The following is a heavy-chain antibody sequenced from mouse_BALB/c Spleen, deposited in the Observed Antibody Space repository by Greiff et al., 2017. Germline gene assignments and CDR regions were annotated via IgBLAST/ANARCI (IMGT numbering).Heavy chain of an antibody. Sequence: EVQRVESGGGLVKPGGSLKLSCAASGFTFSSYAMSWVRQSPEKRLEWVAEISSGGSYTYYPDTVTGRFTISRDNAKNTLYLEMSSLRSEDTAMYYCARDEGYFDYWGQGTTLTVSS. CDR1: GFTFSSYA. CDR3: ARDEGYFDY. CDR2: ISSGGSYT. V-gene: IGHV5-9-4*01. J-gene: IGHJ2*01.